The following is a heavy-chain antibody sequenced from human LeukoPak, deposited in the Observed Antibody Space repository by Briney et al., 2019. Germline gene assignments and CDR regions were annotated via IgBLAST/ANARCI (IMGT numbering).Heavy chain of an antibody. J-gene: IGHJ4*02. CDR1: GFTFSGYG. CDR2: IWYDGSNK. CDR3: ARDRYSSSWYLDY. D-gene: IGHD6-13*01. V-gene: IGHV3-33*01. Sequence: GGSLRLSCAASGFTFSGYGMHWVRQAPGKGLEWVAVIWYDGSNKYYGDSVKGRFTISRDDSKNTLYLQMNSLRAEDTAVYYCARDRYSSSWYLDYWGQGTLVTVSS.